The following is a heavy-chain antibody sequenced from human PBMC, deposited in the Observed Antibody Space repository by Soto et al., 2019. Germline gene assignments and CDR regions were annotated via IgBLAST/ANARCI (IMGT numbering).Heavy chain of an antibody. CDR3: ARIWSLYSNHYYYYSLDV. Sequence: QVQLQESGPGLVKPSETLSLTCTVSGGSVSSGNYYWSWIRQPPGKGLEWIGYIYYSGSTNYNPSLKSRVPMSVDTSKNQFSLKLSSVTAADTAVYYCARIWSLYSNHYYYYSLDVWGQGTTVTVSS. V-gene: IGHV4-61*01. CDR1: GGSVSSGNYY. J-gene: IGHJ6*02. D-gene: IGHD4-4*01. CDR2: IYYSGST.